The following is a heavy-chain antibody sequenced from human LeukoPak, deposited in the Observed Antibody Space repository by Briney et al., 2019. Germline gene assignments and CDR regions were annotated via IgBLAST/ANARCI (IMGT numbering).Heavy chain of an antibody. CDR3: VRAAQEGRDSSTGVQTGNWFDP. V-gene: IGHV1-8*01. J-gene: IGHJ5*02. CDR1: GYNFTSYD. Sequence: GASVKVSCKTSGYNFTSYDINWVRHGTGQGPERMGGMNPSSGNTGYAQNFQGRLDLTRNIALTTAYMELSSLTSEDTATYYCVRAAQEGRDSSTGVQTGNWFDPWGQGTLVTVSS. CDR2: MNPSSGNT. D-gene: IGHD3-9*01.